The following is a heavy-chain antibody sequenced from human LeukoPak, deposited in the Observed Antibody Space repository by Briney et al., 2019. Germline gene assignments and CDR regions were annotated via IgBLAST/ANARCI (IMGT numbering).Heavy chain of an antibody. CDR3: ARDRGYSGYDSDY. CDR2: ISSSSSYT. D-gene: IGHD5-12*01. Sequence: GGSLRLSCAASGFTFSDYDMSWIRQAPGKGLEWVSYISSSSSYTNYADSVKGRFTISRDNAKNSLYLQMNSLRAEDTAVYYCARDRGYSGYDSDYWGQGTLVTVSS. CDR1: GFTFSDYD. V-gene: IGHV3-11*06. J-gene: IGHJ4*02.